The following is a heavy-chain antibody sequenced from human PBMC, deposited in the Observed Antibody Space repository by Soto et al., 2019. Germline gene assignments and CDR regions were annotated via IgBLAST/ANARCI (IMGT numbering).Heavy chain of an antibody. Sequence: QVQLVQSGAEEKKPGASVKVSCKASGYTFTSYAMNWVRQAPGQRLEWMGWINAGNGNTKYSQKFQGRVTITRDTSASTAYMELSCLRSEDTAVYYCARDPGYSYCNTWGQGTLVTVSS. J-gene: IGHJ5*02. CDR2: INAGNGNT. CDR3: ARDPGYSYCNT. D-gene: IGHD5-18*01. CDR1: GYTFTSYA. V-gene: IGHV1-3*05.